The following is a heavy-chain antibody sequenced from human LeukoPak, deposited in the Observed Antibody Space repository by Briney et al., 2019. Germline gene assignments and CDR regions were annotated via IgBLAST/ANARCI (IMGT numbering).Heavy chain of an antibody. J-gene: IGHJ6*02. CDR1: GFTFDDYA. D-gene: IGHD1-1*01. V-gene: IGHV3-9*01. Sequence: GRSLRLSCAASGFTFDDYAMHWVRQAPGKGLVGVSGISWNSGSIGYADSVKGRFTISRDNAKNSLYLQMNSLRAEDTALYYWAKDTGRGTDYYYGMDVWGQGTTVTVTS. CDR3: AKDTGRGTDYYYGMDV. CDR2: ISWNSGSI.